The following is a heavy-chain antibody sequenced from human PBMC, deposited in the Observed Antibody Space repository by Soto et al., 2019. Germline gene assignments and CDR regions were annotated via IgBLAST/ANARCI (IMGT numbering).Heavy chain of an antibody. CDR2: IIPIFGTA. CDR1: GGTFSSYA. CDR3: ASPPRYQLHLGMDV. J-gene: IGHJ6*02. D-gene: IGHD2-2*01. V-gene: IGHV1-69*06. Sequence: QVQLVQSGAEVKKPGSSVKVSCKASGGTFSSYAISWVRQAPGQGLEWMGGIIPIFGTANYAQKFQGRVTIIADKSTSTAYMELSSLRSEDTAVYYCASPPRYQLHLGMDVWGQGTTVTVSS.